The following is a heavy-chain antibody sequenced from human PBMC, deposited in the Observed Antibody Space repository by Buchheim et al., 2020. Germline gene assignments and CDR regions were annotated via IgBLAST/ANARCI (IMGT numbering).Heavy chain of an antibody. J-gene: IGHJ4*02. D-gene: IGHD1-1*01. CDR2: LYNSGST. V-gene: IGHV4-39*01. CDR3: ASGWNAIDY. CDR1: GGSISSSSFY. Sequence: QLQLQESGPRLVKPSETLSLTCNVSGGSISSSSFYWGWMRQPPGKGLEWIGSLYNSGSTYYNSSLKSRVTISVQTSKNQFSLRLTSVTAADTAVYYCASGWNAIDYWGQGTL.